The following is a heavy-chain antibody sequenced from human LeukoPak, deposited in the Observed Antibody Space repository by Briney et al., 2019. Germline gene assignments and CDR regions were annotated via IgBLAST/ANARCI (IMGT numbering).Heavy chain of an antibody. CDR2: ISYDGSNK. CDR3: ARDPGYGSGSYYSHLKVAPPDY. D-gene: IGHD3-10*01. CDR1: GFTFSSYA. Sequence: GGSLRLSCAASGFTFSSYAMRWVRQAPGKGLEWVAVISYDGSNKYYADSVKGRFTISRDNSKNTLYLQMNSLRAEDTAVYYCARDPGYGSGSYYSHLKVAPPDYWGQGTLVTVSS. J-gene: IGHJ4*02. V-gene: IGHV3-30*04.